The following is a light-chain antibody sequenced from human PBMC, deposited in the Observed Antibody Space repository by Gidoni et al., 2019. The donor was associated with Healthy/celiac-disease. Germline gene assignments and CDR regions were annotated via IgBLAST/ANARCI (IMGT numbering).Light chain of an antibody. J-gene: IGKJ1*01. CDR3: QQYGSSRT. CDR2: GAS. Sequence: EIVLTQSPGTLSLSPGERATLSCRASQSVSNSYLAWYQQKPGQAPRLLIYGASSRATGIPDRFSGSGSGTDFTLTISRLEPEDFAVYYCQQYGSSRTFXQXTKVEIK. V-gene: IGKV3-20*01. CDR1: QSVSNSY.